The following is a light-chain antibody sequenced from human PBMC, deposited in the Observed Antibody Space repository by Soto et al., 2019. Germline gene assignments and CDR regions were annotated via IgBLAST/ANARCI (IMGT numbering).Light chain of an antibody. Sequence: QSALTQPASVSGSPGQSITIFCTGTSSDVGGYNYVSWYQQHPGSAPKLMIYDVSSRPSGVSNRFSGSKSGNTASLTISGLQAEDEADYYCSSYTSGFKLAVFGSGTKLTVL. CDR2: DVS. J-gene: IGLJ1*01. V-gene: IGLV2-14*03. CDR1: SSDVGGYNY. CDR3: SSYTSGFKLAV.